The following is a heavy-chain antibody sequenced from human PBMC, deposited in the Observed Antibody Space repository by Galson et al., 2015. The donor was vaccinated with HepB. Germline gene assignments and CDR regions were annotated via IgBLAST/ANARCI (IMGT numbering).Heavy chain of an antibody. CDR3: ANGGIGGSAGLDY. CDR2: MSTSHGAT. Sequence: APRLSCAASGFAVSNYGMTWVRQAPGKGLEWVSSMSTSHGATYYGDSVKGRIPISSDESQNTLYLQMDTLRAQDTAMYFCANGGIGGSAGLDYWGQGTLVTVSS. J-gene: IGHJ4*02. V-gene: IGHV3-23*01. D-gene: IGHD1-26*01. CDR1: GFAVSNYG.